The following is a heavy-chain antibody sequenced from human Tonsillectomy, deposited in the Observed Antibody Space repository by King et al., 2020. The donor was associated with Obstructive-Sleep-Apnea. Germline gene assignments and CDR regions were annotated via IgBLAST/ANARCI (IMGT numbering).Heavy chain of an antibody. D-gene: IGHD2-15*01. CDR2: INQDGGAK. J-gene: IGHJ4*02. Sequence: VQLVESGGGLVQPGESLRLSCAASGFTFSSCWMTWVRQAPGKGLEWVANINQDGGAKYYVDSVKGRFTISRDNAKNSLYLQFNSLRAEDTAVYYCARGYSSGAEDFDYWGQGTLVTVSS. V-gene: IGHV3-7*01. CDR3: ARGYSSGAEDFDY. CDR1: GFTFSSCW.